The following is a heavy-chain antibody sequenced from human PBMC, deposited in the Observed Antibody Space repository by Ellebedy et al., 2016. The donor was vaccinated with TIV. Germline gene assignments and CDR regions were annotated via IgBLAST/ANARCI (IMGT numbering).Heavy chain of an antibody. Sequence: PEGSLRLSCAASGFIFSEARMHWVRQASGKGLEWLGRIRTKADNYETTYTASVKGRFTISRDDSKKTAYLQMNSLKTEDTAIYYCIWEGSDWKRGWGQGTPVTVSS. V-gene: IGHV3-73*01. D-gene: IGHD6-19*01. J-gene: IGHJ4*02. CDR3: IWEGSDWKRG. CDR1: GFIFSEAR. CDR2: IRTKADNYET.